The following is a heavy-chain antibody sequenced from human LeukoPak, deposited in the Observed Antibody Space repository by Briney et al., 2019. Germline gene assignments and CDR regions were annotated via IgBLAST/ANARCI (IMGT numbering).Heavy chain of an antibody. CDR3: ARYSGYDYFFDL. V-gene: IGHV3-48*03. CDR2: ISNSGSTI. Sequence: PGGSLRLSCAASGFTFSSYEMSWVRQGPGKGLEWVSYISNSGSTIYYADSVMGRVTISRDNAKNSLYLQVNSLRAEDTAVYYCARYSGYDYFFDLWGQGTLVTVSS. CDR1: GFTFSSYE. D-gene: IGHD5-12*01. J-gene: IGHJ4*02.